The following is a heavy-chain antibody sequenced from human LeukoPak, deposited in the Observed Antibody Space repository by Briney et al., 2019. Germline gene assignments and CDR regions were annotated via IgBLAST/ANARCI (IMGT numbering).Heavy chain of an antibody. CDR1: GFTFSTYA. CDR2: ISGSGGNT. V-gene: IGHV3-23*01. D-gene: IGHD4-17*01. J-gene: IGHJ4*02. Sequence: GGSLRLSCAASGFTFSTYAMSWVRQAPGKGLEWVSSISGSGGNTYYADSVKSRFTISRDNSKNTLYLQMNSLRAEDTAGYYCAKGRNDYGDAALNYWGQGTLVTVSS. CDR3: AKGRNDYGDAALNY.